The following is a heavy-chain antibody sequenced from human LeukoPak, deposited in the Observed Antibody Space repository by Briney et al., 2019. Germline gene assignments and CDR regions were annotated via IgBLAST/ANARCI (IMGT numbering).Heavy chain of an antibody. Sequence: ASVKVSCKASGDTFTDYYMHWVRQAPGQGLEWMGWINPDSGVTNYPQKFQGRVTMTRDTSSSTAYRELIRLRSDDTAVYYCARDGTFDIWGQGTMVTVSS. CDR3: ARDGTFDI. J-gene: IGHJ3*02. CDR1: GDTFTDYY. D-gene: IGHD2-15*01. CDR2: INPDSGVT. V-gene: IGHV1-2*02.